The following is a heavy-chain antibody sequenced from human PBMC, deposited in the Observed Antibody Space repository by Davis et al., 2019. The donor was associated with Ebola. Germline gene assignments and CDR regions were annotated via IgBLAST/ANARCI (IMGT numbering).Heavy chain of an antibody. CDR1: GFTFSSYG. CDR3: AAINYDIFTGYYQDY. V-gene: IGHV3-33*01. CDR2: IWYDGSKK. D-gene: IGHD3-9*01. J-gene: IGHJ4*02. Sequence: GESLKISCAASGFTFSSYGMHWVRQAPGKGLEWVAVIWYDGSKKYYADSVKGRFTISRDNSKSTLFLQMNSLRAEDTAVYYCAAINYDIFTGYYQDYWGQGTQVTVSS.